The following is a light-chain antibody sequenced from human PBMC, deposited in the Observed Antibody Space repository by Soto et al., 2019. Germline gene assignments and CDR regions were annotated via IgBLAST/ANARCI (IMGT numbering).Light chain of an antibody. J-gene: IGLJ1*01. CDR2: EVT. CDR3: SSYTSRSTLV. Sequence: SVLTQPASVCGSPGQSITISCTGTSSDVGGYNYVSWYQQHPGKAPKLMIYEVTNRPSGVSNRFSGSKSGNTASLTISGLQAEDEADYYCSSYTSRSTLVFGTGTKVNVL. CDR1: SSDVGGYNY. V-gene: IGLV2-14*01.